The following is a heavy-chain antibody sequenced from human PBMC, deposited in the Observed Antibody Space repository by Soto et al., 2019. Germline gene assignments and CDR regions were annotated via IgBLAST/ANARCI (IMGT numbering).Heavy chain of an antibody. CDR3: ARGVTIFGVVPRPSYGMDV. D-gene: IGHD3-3*01. J-gene: IGHJ6*02. CDR1: GVTFSRYA. V-gene: IGHV1-69*13. Sequence: GASVKVSCKASGVTFSRYAISWVRQAPGQGLEWMGGIIPIFGTANYAQRFQGRVTITADESTSTAYMELSSLRSEDTAVYYCARGVTIFGVVPRPSYGMDVWGQGTTVTVSS. CDR2: IIPIFGTA.